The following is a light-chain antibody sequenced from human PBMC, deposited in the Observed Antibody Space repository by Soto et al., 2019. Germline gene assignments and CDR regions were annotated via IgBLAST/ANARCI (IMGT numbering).Light chain of an antibody. J-gene: IGKJ1*01. CDR1: QSIRSY. CDR3: QQYYSYPRT. Sequence: DIQMTQSPSSLSASVGDRVTITCRASQSIRSYLNWYQQKPGKAPKLLIYAASTLQSGVPSRFSGSGSGTDFTLTISCLQSEDFATYYCQQYYSYPRTFGQGTKVDI. V-gene: IGKV1-39*01. CDR2: AAS.